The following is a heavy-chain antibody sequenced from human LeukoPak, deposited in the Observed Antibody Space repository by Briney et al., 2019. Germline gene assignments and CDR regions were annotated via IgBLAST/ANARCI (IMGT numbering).Heavy chain of an antibody. Sequence: ASVKVSCKASGGTFSSYAISWVRQAPGQGLEWMGGIIPIFGTANYAQKFQGRVTITADESTSTAYMELSSLRSEDTAVYYCARDLYYDYVWGSYRSFDYWGQGTLVTVSS. CDR3: ARDLYYDYVWGSYRSFDY. J-gene: IGHJ4*02. CDR2: IIPIFGTA. D-gene: IGHD3-16*02. V-gene: IGHV1-69*01. CDR1: GGTFSSYA.